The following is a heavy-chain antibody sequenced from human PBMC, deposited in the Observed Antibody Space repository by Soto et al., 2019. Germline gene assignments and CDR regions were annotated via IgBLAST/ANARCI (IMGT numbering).Heavy chain of an antibody. CDR1: GFTFDDHN. CDR2: ISWDGETT. CDR3: ASSQGDY. D-gene: IGHD6-6*01. V-gene: IGHV3-43*01. J-gene: IGHJ4*02. Sequence: EVYLVESGGAVVQPGGSLRLSCAASGFTFDDHNMYWVRQVSGKGLEWVSLISWDGETTYYADSVKGRFTISRVNSKNSLYLQLNALTSEDSGLYYCASSQGDYWGQGTLVTVAS.